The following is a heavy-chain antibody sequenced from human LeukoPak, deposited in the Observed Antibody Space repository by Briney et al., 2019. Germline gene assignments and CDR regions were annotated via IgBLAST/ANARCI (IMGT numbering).Heavy chain of an antibody. V-gene: IGHV3-21*01. CDR2: ISSSSSYI. CDR1: GFTFSSYS. J-gene: IGHJ3*02. D-gene: IGHD2-2*01. CDR3: ARDYGIVVVPAARDDAFDI. Sequence: GGSLRLFCAASGFTFSSYSMNWVRQAPGKGLEWGSSISSSSSYIYYADSVKGRFTISRDNAKNSLYLQMNSLRAEDTAVYYCARDYGIVVVPAARDDAFDIWGQGTMVTVSS.